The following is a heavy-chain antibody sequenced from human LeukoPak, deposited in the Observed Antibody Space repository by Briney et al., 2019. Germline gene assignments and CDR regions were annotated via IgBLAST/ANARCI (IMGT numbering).Heavy chain of an antibody. V-gene: IGHV5-51*01. Sequence: GESLKISCKGSGYSFTSSWIGWVRQMPGKGLEWMGIIYPGDSDARYSPSFQGQVTISADKSISTAYLQWSSLKASDTAMYYCAIYSDTYYFDHWGQGTLVTVSS. D-gene: IGHD1-26*01. J-gene: IGHJ4*02. CDR3: AIYSDTYYFDH. CDR2: IYPGDSDA. CDR1: GYSFTSSW.